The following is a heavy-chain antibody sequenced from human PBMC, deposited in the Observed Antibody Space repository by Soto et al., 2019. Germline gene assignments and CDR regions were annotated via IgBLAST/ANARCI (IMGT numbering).Heavy chain of an antibody. D-gene: IGHD2-2*01. Sequence: GGSLRLSCAASGFTVSSNYMSWVRQAPGKGLEWVSVIYSGGSTYYADSVKGRFTISRDNSKNTLYLQMNSLRAEDTAVYYCARDTLGRDIVVVPAAMRKTTDAFDIWGQGTMVTVSS. V-gene: IGHV3-66*01. CDR3: ARDTLGRDIVVVPAAMRKTTDAFDI. CDR2: IYSGGST. CDR1: GFTVSSNY. J-gene: IGHJ3*02.